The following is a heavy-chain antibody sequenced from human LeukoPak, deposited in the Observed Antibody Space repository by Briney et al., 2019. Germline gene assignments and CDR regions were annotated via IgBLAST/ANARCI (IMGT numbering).Heavy chain of an antibody. V-gene: IGHV3-23*01. D-gene: IGHD3-10*01. Sequence: GGSLRLSCAASGFTFGSYAMSCVRQAPGEGLEWGSDINGSGGSTYYTDSVKGRFTISRDNSKNTLYLQMNSLRAEDTAVYYCAKDGARRARYYYGSGSYYPPLANWGQGTLVTVSS. CDR1: GFTFGSYA. CDR2: INGSGGST. J-gene: IGHJ4*02. CDR3: AKDGARRARYYYGSGSYYPPLAN.